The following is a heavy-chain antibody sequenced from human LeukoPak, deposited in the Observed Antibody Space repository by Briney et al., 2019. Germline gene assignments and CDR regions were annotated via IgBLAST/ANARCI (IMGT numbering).Heavy chain of an antibody. CDR3: AREYDYVWGSYRLYYFDY. J-gene: IGHJ4*02. V-gene: IGHV3-21*01. D-gene: IGHD3-16*02. CDR1: GFTFSSYS. Sequence: GGSLRLSCAASGFTFSSYSMNWVRQAPGKGLEWVSSISSSSSYIYYADSVKGRFTISRDNAKNSLYLQMSSLRAEDTAVYYCAREYDYVWGSYRLYYFDYWGQGTLVTVSS. CDR2: ISSSSSYI.